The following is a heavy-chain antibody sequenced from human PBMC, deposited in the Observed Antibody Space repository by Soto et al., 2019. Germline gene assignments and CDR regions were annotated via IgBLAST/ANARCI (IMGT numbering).Heavy chain of an antibody. CDR3: ARGPLYGSEIGDFPIDY. J-gene: IGHJ4*02. CDR2: ISYDGSKS. V-gene: IGHV3-30-3*01. Sequence: QVQLVESGGGVVQPGRSLRLSCAGSGFTLINHPMHWVRQAPGKGLEWVAVISYDGSKSHYADSVKGRFILSRDHSKNTLSLQMNSLRAEDSAVYYCARGPLYGSEIGDFPIDYWGQGTLVTVSS. D-gene: IGHD3-10*01. CDR1: GFTLINHP.